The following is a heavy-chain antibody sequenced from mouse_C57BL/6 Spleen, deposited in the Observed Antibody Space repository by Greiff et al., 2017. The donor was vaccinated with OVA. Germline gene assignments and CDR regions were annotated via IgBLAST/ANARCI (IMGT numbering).Heavy chain of an antibody. Sequence: QVQLKESGAELVRPGASVTLSCKASGYTFTDYEMHWVKQTPVHGLEWIGAIDPETGGTAYNQKFKGKAILTADKSSSTAYMELRSLTSEDSAVYYCTRRLGRYAMDYWGQGTSVTVSS. CDR3: TRRLGRYAMDY. CDR2: IDPETGGT. CDR1: GYTFTDYE. J-gene: IGHJ4*01. V-gene: IGHV1-15*01. D-gene: IGHD3-2*02.